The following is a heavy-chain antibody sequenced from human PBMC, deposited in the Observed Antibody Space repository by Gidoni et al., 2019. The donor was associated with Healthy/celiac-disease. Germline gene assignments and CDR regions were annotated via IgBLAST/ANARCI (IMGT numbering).Heavy chain of an antibody. Sequence: QVQLVESGGGVVQPGRSLRLSCAASGFTFSSHGMHWVRQAPGKGLELVAVIWYDGSNKYYADSVKGRFTISRDNSKNTLYLQMNSLRAEDTAVYYCARDSPYSSGWYGGYDYWGQGTLVTVSS. CDR1: GFTFSSHG. V-gene: IGHV3-33*01. D-gene: IGHD6-19*01. J-gene: IGHJ4*02. CDR2: IWYDGSNK. CDR3: ARDSPYSSGWYGGYDY.